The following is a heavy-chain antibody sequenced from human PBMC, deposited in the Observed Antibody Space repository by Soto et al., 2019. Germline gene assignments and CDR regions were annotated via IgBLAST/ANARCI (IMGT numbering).Heavy chain of an antibody. J-gene: IGHJ5*02. CDR3: ARDLSGFDP. V-gene: IGHV1-3*05. CDR1: GYTFTSYA. Sequence: QVQLVQSGAEERKPGASVKVSCKSSGYTFTSYAMHWVRQAPGQRLEWMGWINAGNGNTKYSQKFQGRVTITRDTSANTAYMELSRLSSEDTAVYYCARDLSGFDPWGQGTLVTVSS. CDR2: INAGNGNT.